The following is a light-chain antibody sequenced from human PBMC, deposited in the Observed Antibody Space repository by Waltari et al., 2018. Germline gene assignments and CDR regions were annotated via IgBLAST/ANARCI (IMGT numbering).Light chain of an antibody. Sequence: ETVLTQSPGTLPLSPGERATLSCRASQSVSSSYLAWYQQKPGQAPRLLIYGASSRATGIPDRFSGSGSGTDFTLTISRLEPEDFAVYYCQQYGSSPKTFGQGTKVEIK. V-gene: IGKV3-20*01. CDR2: GAS. J-gene: IGKJ1*01. CDR1: QSVSSSY. CDR3: QQYGSSPKT.